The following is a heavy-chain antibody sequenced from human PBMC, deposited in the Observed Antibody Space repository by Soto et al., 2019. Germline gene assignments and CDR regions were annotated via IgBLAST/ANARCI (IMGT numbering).Heavy chain of an antibody. V-gene: IGHV3-23*01. J-gene: IGHJ4*02. Sequence: EVQLLESGGGLVQPGGSLRLSCAASGFTFSSYAMSWVRQAPGKGLEWVSAISGSGGSTYYADSVKGRFTISRDNSKNTTNLQMISLRADDTAVYYCATDGVRGFAGRTTILGVVTGIDYWRQRTLVTVPS. CDR3: ATDGVRGFAGRTTILGVVTGIDY. CDR2: ISGSGGST. CDR1: GFTFSSYA. D-gene: IGHD3-3*01.